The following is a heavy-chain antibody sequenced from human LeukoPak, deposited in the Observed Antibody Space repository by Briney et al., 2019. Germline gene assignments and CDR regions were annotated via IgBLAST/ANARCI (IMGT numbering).Heavy chain of an antibody. V-gene: IGHV3-66*04. Sequence: GGSLRLSCAASEFTVSNYYMSWVRQAPGKGLEWVSVIYSGGSTYYADSAKGRFTISRDNSKNTLYLQMNSLRAEDTAVYYCAGHSSPYSTSARFDYWGQGTLVTVSS. D-gene: IGHD6-6*01. CDR1: EFTVSNYY. CDR3: AGHSSPYSTSARFDY. J-gene: IGHJ4*02. CDR2: IYSGGST.